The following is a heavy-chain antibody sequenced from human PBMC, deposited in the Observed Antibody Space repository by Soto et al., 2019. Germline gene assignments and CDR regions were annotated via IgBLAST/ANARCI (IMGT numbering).Heavy chain of an antibody. CDR2: IYSGSSS. J-gene: IGHJ3*02. Sequence: XVSLRLSCAASGFTFSSNYMNWVRQPPGKGLEWVSIIYSGSSSYYADSVKGRFTISRDNSKNTLYLQMNSLRAEDTAVYYCAREGDAFDICGQGTMVTVSS. CDR3: AREGDAFDI. CDR1: GFTFSSNY. V-gene: IGHV3-53*01.